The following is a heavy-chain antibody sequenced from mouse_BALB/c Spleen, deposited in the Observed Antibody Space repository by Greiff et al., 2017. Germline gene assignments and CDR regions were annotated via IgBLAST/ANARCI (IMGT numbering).Heavy chain of an antibody. CDR2: ISSGGGST. Sequence: EVQRVESGGGLVKPGGSLKLSCAASGFAFSSYDMSWVRQTPEKRLEWVAYISSGGGSTYYPDTVKGRFTISRDNAKNTLYLQMSSLKSEDTAMYYCARGYYYGSSPYYFDYWGQGTTLTVSS. D-gene: IGHD1-1*01. CDR1: GFAFSSYD. CDR3: ARGYYYGSSPYYFDY. V-gene: IGHV5-12-1*01. J-gene: IGHJ2*01.